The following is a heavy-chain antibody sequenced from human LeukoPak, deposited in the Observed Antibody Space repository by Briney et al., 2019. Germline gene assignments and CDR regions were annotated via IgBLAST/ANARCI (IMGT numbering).Heavy chain of an antibody. CDR1: GFTFSAYG. D-gene: IGHD6-13*01. CDR2: IGHDGSNR. J-gene: IGHJ6*02. Sequence: GGSLRLSCATSGFTFSAYGLHWVRQAPGKGLEWVAFIGHDGSNRYHTDSVKGRFTISRDNSKNTLYLQMNSLRAEDTAVYYCAKATDWSSSWYFPLGYYYYGMDVWGQGTTVTVSS. V-gene: IGHV3-30*02. CDR3: AKATDWSSSWYFPLGYYYYGMDV.